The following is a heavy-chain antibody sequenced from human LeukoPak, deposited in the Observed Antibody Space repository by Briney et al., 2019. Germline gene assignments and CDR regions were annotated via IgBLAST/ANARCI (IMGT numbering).Heavy chain of an antibody. CDR1: GGSISSYY. CDR2: FYHSGIT. Sequence: PSETLSLTCTVSGGSISSYYWSWIRQPPGKGLEWIGYFYHSGITKYNPSLKSRVTISVDTSKNQFSLKLSSVTAADTAIYYCASQRYTSRRFDYWGQGTQVTVSS. J-gene: IGHJ4*02. V-gene: IGHV4-59*08. D-gene: IGHD6-13*01. CDR3: ASQRYTSRRFDY.